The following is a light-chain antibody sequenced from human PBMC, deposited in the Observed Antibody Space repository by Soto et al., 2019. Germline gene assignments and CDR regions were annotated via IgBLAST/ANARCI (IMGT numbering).Light chain of an antibody. CDR2: GAS. J-gene: IGKJ5*01. V-gene: IGKV3-20*01. CDR1: QSVSSSY. Sequence: EIVLTQSPATLSLSPGERATLSCRASQSVSSSYLAWYRQKPGQAPRLLIYGASSRATGIPDRFSGSGSGTDFTLTISRLEPEDFAVYYCQQYGSTFGQGTRLEIK. CDR3: QQYGST.